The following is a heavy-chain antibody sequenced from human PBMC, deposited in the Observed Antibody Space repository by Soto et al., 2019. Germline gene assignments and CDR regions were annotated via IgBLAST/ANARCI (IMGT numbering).Heavy chain of an antibody. CDR2: TSYDGSNI. D-gene: IGHD3-16*01. J-gene: IGHJ4*02. CDR1: GFPFRAYV. Sequence: QVHLVGSGGGVVKPGTSLRLSCVGSGFPFRAYVFPWVRQAPGRGLEWAALTSYDGSNIFYGDSVKGRFTISRDNSRNTVELQMDSLRLEDTSLYYCARWGTTGGLDVWGQGTLVSVSS. V-gene: IGHV3-33*05. CDR3: ARWGTTGGLDV.